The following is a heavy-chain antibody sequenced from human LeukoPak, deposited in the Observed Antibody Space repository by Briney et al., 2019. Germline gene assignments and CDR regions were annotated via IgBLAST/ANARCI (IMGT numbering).Heavy chain of an antibody. D-gene: IGHD6-19*01. CDR1: GFTFSSYG. V-gene: IGHV3-23*01. CDR2: ISGSGGST. J-gene: IGHJ4*02. CDR3: AKDRPSGYSSGWYREYFDY. Sequence: GGSLRLSCAASGFTFSSYGMHWVRQAPGKGLKWVSAISGSGGSTYYADSVKGRFTISRDSSKNTLYLQMNSLRAEDTAVYYCAKDRPSGYSSGWYREYFDYWGQGTLVTVSS.